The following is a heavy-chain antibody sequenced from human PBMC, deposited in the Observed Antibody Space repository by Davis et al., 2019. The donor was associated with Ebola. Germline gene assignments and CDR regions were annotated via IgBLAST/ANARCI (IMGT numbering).Heavy chain of an antibody. J-gene: IGHJ4*02. CDR3: ATTQWLREFDN. CDR1: GFTVSSNH. V-gene: IGHV3-53*05. CDR2: IYDQST. D-gene: IGHD6-19*01. Sequence: PGGSLRLSCTASGFTVSSNHMSWVRHAPGKGLEWVLVIYDQSTAYADAVRGRFIISRDKSNNTLYLEMSSLRVDDTAVYYCATTQWLREFDNWGQGTLVTVSS.